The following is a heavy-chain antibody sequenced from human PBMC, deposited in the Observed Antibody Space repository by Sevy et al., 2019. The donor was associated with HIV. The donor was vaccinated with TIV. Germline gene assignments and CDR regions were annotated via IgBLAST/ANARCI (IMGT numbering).Heavy chain of an antibody. CDR3: ARDPGYASGITEFDP. CDR1: GFTVNGKY. J-gene: IGHJ5*02. V-gene: IGHV3-53*01. Sequence: GGSLRLSCAASGFTVNGKYMSWVRQAPGKGLEWVSVIYSNGDTYYADSVEGRFTNSRDNSKNTVYLQMNSLRDEDTAVYHCARDPGYASGITEFDPWGQGTLVTVSS. CDR2: IYSNGDT. D-gene: IGHD3-10*01.